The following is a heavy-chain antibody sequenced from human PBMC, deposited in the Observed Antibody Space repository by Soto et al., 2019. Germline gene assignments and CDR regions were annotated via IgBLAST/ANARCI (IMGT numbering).Heavy chain of an antibody. J-gene: IGHJ4*02. CDR3: TSGFNLTCDY. D-gene: IGHD3-9*01. CDR2: ISGSGGTP. CDR1: GFTFSSYA. V-gene: IGHV3-23*01. Sequence: GGSLRLSCAASGFTFSSYAMTWVRQAPGKGLEWVSSISGSGGTPYYADSVKGRFTTSTDNSKNTLYLHMSGLRADDTAVYYCTSGFNLTCDYWGQGTLVTVSS.